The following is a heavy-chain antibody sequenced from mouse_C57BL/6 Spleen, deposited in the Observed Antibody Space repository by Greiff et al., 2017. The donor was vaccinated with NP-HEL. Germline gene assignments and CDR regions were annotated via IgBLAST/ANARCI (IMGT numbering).Heavy chain of an antibody. D-gene: IGHD2-5*01. CDR3: AKPLYYSNPYFDY. J-gene: IGHJ2*01. V-gene: IGHV5-17*01. Sequence: EVQLVESGGGLVKPGGSLKLSCAASGFTFSDYGMHWVRQAPEKGLEWVAYISSGSSTIYYADTVKGRFTISRDNAKNTLSLQMTSLRSEDTAMYYCAKPLYYSNPYFDYWGQGTTLTVSS. CDR2: ISSGSSTI. CDR1: GFTFSDYG.